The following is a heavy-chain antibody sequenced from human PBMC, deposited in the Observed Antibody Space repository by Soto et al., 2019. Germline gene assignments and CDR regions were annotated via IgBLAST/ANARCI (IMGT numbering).Heavy chain of an antibody. V-gene: IGHV1-69*01. Sequence: QVQLVQSGAEVKKPGSSVKVSCKASGGTFSSYAISWVRQAPGQGLEWMGGIIPIFGTANYAQKFQGRVTITADESTSTAYMELSSLRSEDTAVYYCARSADKYRYDADSSGYRSSPYYFDYWGQGTLVTVSS. D-gene: IGHD3-22*01. CDR1: GGTFSSYA. CDR2: IIPIFGTA. J-gene: IGHJ4*02. CDR3: ARSADKYRYDADSSGYRSSPYYFDY.